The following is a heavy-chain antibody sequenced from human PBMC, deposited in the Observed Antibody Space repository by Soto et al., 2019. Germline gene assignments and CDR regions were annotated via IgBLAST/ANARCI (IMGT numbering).Heavy chain of an antibody. CDR3: ANIGLPNHDQIGMDV. V-gene: IGHV4-34*01. Sequence: PSETLSLTCAIYGGSFSGYYWTWIRQSPGKGLEWIGEINPSGSAKYNPSLKSRVTISADMSKNQFSLRLSSVTAADTAVYYCANIGLPNHDQIGMDVWGQGTSVTVSS. J-gene: IGHJ6*02. D-gene: IGHD1-1*01. CDR2: INPSGSA. CDR1: GGSFSGYY.